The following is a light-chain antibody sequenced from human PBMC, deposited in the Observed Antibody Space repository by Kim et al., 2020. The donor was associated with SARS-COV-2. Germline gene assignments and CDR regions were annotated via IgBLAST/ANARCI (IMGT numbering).Light chain of an antibody. CDR1: QSLLLRDGKTF. J-gene: IGKJ4*01. CDR3: MESIQLPLT. V-gene: IGKV2D-29*01. CDR2: EVS. Sequence: LANISCLSRQSLLLRDGKTFSCWCLQKPGQPPHLLMYEVSVRISGVPDRFSGSGSGTDFTLKISRVEAEDVGVYYFMESIQLPLTIGGGTKVDIK.